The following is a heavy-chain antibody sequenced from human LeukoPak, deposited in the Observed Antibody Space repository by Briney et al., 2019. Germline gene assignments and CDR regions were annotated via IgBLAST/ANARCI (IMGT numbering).Heavy chain of an antibody. CDR1: GFTFSSCA. CDR2: ISFDGSNK. J-gene: IGHJ4*02. CDR3: ARGTVTALFDY. V-gene: IGHV3-30*14. D-gene: IGHD4-11*01. Sequence: PGGSLRLSCAASGFTFSSCAMHWVRQAPGKGLEWVATISFDGSNKYYANSVKGRFTISRDNSKNTLYLQMGSLRAEDMAVYYCARGTVTALFDYWGQGTLVTVSS.